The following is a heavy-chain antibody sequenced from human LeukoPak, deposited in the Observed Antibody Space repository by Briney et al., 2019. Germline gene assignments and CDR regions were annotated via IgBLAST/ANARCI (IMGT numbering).Heavy chain of an antibody. J-gene: IGHJ4*02. Sequence: ASVKVSCKASGYTFTNFGISWVRQAPGQGLEWMGWISAYNGNTNYAQRLQGRVTMTTDTSTSTAYMELRSLRSDDTAVYYCARDRDYGDYNAQDLFVYWGQGTLVTVSS. CDR1: GYTFTNFG. CDR2: ISAYNGNT. V-gene: IGHV1-18*01. CDR3: ARDRDYGDYNAQDLFVY. D-gene: IGHD4-17*01.